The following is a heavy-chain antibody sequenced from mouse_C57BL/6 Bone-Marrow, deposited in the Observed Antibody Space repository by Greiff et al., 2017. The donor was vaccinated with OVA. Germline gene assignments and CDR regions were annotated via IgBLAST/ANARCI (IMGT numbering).Heavy chain of an antibody. CDR3: ARRIYYYGSIYFFFAY. Sequence: VQLQQSGAELARPGASVKLSCKASGYTFTSYGISWVKQRTGQGLEWIGEIYPRSGNTYYNEKFKGKATLTADKSSSTAYMELRSLTSEDSAVYFCARRIYYYGSIYFFFAYWGQGTLVTVSA. CDR1: GYTFTSYG. J-gene: IGHJ3*01. D-gene: IGHD1-1*01. V-gene: IGHV1-81*01. CDR2: IYPRSGNT.